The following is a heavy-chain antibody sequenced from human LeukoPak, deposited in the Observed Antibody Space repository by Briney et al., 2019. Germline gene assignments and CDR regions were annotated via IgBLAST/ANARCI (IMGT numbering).Heavy chain of an antibody. V-gene: IGHV4-39*07. D-gene: IGHD3-10*01. Sequence: KPSETLSLTCTVSGGSISSSSYYWGWIRQPPGKVLEWIGSIYYSGNTYYNMSLNSRVTISVDTSMSQLSLKLSSVTAADTAVYYCARGRYGSGSYNTYGAGPFDIWGQGTVVTVSA. J-gene: IGHJ3*02. CDR3: ARGRYGSGSYNTYGAGPFDI. CDR1: GGSISSSSYY. CDR2: IYYSGNT.